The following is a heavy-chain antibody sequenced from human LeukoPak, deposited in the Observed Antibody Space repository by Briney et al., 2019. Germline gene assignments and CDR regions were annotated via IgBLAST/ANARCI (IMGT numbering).Heavy chain of an antibody. Sequence: SETLSLTCTVSGGSITSDHWNWIRQPPGKGLEWIGCIYYSGRTYYNPSLKSRITISVDMSKMQFSLRLTSVTAADTAVYYCARKNDFEIWGQGTLATVSS. V-gene: IGHV4-59*01. CDR2: IYYSGRT. J-gene: IGHJ3*02. CDR3: ARKNDFEI. CDR1: GGSITSDH. D-gene: IGHD2/OR15-2a*01.